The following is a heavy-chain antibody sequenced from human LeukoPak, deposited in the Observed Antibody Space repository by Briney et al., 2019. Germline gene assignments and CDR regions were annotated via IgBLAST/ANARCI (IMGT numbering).Heavy chain of an antibody. CDR3: ALPPGVFDY. CDR2: ISYDGSNK. D-gene: IGHD2-8*01. CDR1: GFTFSSYA. J-gene: IGHJ4*02. Sequence: GGSLRLSCAASGFTFSSYAMHWVRQAPGKGLEWVAVISYDGSNKYYADSVKGRFTISRDNSKNTLYLQMNSLRAEDTAVYYCALPPGVFDYWGQGTLVTVSS. V-gene: IGHV3-30-3*01.